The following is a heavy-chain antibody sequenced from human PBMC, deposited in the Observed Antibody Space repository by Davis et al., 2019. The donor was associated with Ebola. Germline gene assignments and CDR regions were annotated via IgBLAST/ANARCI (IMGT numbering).Heavy chain of an antibody. D-gene: IGHD6-19*01. CDR2: IYYSGST. Sequence: SETLSLTCTVSGGSISSGDYYWSWIRQPPGKGLEWIGYIYYSGSTNYNPSLKSRVTISVDTSKNQFSLKLSSVTAADTAVYYCARRGSGWYSYFDYWGQGTLVTVSS. CDR1: GGSISSGDYY. CDR3: ARRGSGWYSYFDY. V-gene: IGHV4-30-4*01. J-gene: IGHJ4*02.